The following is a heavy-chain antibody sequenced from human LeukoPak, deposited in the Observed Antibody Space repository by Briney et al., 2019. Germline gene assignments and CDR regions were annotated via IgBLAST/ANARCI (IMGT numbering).Heavy chain of an antibody. Sequence: KISCKASGGTFSSYAISWVRQAPGQGLEWMGRIIPIFGTSNYAQKFQGRVTITTDESTSTAYMELSSLRSEDTAVYYCARDSYYYYDSSGYYYYFDYWGQGTLVTVSS. CDR3: ARDSYYYYDSSGYYYYFDY. CDR1: GGTFSSYA. D-gene: IGHD3-22*01. CDR2: IIPIFGTS. V-gene: IGHV1-69*05. J-gene: IGHJ4*02.